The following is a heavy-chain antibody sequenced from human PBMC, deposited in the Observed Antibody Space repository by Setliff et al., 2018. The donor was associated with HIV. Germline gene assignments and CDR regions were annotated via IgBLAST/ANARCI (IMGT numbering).Heavy chain of an antibody. J-gene: IGHJ3*02. V-gene: IGHV4-39*07. CDR2: MYYSGST. CDR1: GGSISSSSYY. D-gene: IGHD3-22*01. CDR3: ARDRRTYYYDSSGYSPPLRALDI. Sequence: SETLSLTCTVSGGSISSSSYYWGWIRQPPGKGLEWIGSMYYSGSTYHNPSLKSRVTISADTSKNQFSLNLSSVTAADTAVYYCARDRRTYYYDSSGYSPPLRALDIWGQGTMVTVSS.